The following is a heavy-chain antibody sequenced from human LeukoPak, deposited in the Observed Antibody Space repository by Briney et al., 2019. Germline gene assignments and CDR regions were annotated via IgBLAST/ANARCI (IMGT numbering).Heavy chain of an antibody. Sequence: GGSLRLSCAASGFTFSSYAMSWVRQAPGKGLEWVSAISGSGGSTYYADSVKGRFTISRDNSKNTLYLQMNSLRAEDTAVYYCAKDDLRDPWYYGMEGLGQGTTVTVSS. V-gene: IGHV3-23*01. CDR3: AKDDLRDPWYYGMEG. D-gene: IGHD2-21*02. CDR1: GFTFSSYA. J-gene: IGHJ6*02. CDR2: ISGSGGST.